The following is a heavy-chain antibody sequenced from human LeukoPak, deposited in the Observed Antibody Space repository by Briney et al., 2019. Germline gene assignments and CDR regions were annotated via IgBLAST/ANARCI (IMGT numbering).Heavy chain of an antibody. J-gene: IGHJ5*02. CDR1: GYTFTSYG. V-gene: IGHV1-18*01. CDR2: ISAYNGNT. CDR3: ARGTVGRYYDILTGPFDP. D-gene: IGHD3-9*01. Sequence: ASVKVSCKASGYTFTSYGISWVRQAPGQGLEWMGWISAYNGNTNYARKFQGRVTMTTDTSTSTAYMELGSLRSEDTAVYYCARGTVGRYYDILTGPFDPWGQGTLVTVSS.